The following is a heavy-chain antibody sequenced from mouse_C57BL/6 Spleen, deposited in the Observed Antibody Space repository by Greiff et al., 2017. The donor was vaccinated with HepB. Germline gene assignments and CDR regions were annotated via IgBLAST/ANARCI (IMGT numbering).Heavy chain of an antibody. D-gene: IGHD2-1*01. V-gene: IGHV1-55*01. Sequence: VQLQQSGAELVKPGASVKMSCKASGYTFTSYWITWVKQRPGQGLEWIGDIYPGSGSTNYNEKFKSKATLTVDTSSSTAYMQLSSLTSEDSAVYYCARSRGKDYAMDYWGQGTSVTVSS. J-gene: IGHJ4*01. CDR2: IYPGSGST. CDR3: ARSRGKDYAMDY. CDR1: GYTFTSYW.